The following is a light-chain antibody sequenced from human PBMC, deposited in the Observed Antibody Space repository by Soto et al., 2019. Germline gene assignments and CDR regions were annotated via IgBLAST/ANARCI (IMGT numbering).Light chain of an antibody. CDR3: SSYTSSSTLLYV. J-gene: IGLJ1*01. V-gene: IGLV2-14*01. CDR2: DVS. CDR1: SSDVGGYNY. Sequence: QSALTQPASVSGSPGQSITISCTGTSSDVGGYNYGSWYQQHPGKSPKLMIYDVSNRTSGVSNRFADPKSGNTASLAICGLQAEDECDYYCSSYTSSSTLLYVFGTGTKLTVL.